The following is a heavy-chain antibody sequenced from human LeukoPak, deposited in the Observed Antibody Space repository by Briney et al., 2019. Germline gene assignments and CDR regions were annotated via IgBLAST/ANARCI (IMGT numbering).Heavy chain of an antibody. Sequence: GGSLRLSCAASGFTFSSYSMNWVRQAPGKGLEWVSSISSSSSYIYYADSVKGRFTISRDNAKNSLYLQMNSLRAEDTALYYCAKVKRGYSYGYYFDYWGQGTLVTVSS. D-gene: IGHD5-18*01. V-gene: IGHV3-21*04. CDR2: ISSSSSYI. J-gene: IGHJ4*02. CDR1: GFTFSSYS. CDR3: AKVKRGYSYGYYFDY.